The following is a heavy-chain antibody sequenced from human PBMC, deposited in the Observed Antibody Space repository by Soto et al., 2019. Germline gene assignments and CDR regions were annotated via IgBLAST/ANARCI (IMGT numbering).Heavy chain of an antibody. D-gene: IGHD6-13*01. V-gene: IGHV4-59*01. Sequence: PSETLSLTCTVSGGSISSYYWSWIRQPPGKGLEWIGYIYYSVSTNYNPSLKSRVTISVDTSKNQFSLKLSSVTAADTAVYYCARDTRGRAQPYYYGMDVWGQGTTVTVSS. CDR1: GGSISSYY. CDR3: ARDTRGRAQPYYYGMDV. CDR2: IYYSVST. J-gene: IGHJ6*02.